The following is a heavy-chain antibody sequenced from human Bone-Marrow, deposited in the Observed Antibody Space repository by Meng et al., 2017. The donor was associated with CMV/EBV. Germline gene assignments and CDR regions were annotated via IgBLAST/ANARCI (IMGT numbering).Heavy chain of an antibody. CDR2: IWSDGINK. CDR1: GFTFSSYG. CDR3: AKPPRSGNRGYYYGMDV. D-gene: IGHD3-3*01. J-gene: IGHJ6*02. V-gene: IGHV3-33*06. Sequence: GESLKISCAASGFTFSSYGLHWVRQAPGKGLEWVAVIWSDGINKYYADSVKGRFTISRDNSKNTLYLQMNSLRAEDTAVYYCAKPPRSGNRGYYYGMDVWGQGTTVTVSS.